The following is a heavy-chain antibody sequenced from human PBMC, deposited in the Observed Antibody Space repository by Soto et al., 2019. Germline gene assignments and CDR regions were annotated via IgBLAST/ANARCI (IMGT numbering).Heavy chain of an antibody. CDR2: INPSGGST. V-gene: IGHV1-46*01. CDR1: GYTFTTYC. CDR3: ARVVVPTTATTSNWFDP. D-gene: IGHD4-17*01. J-gene: IGHJ5*02. Sequence: SVKVSCKASGYTFTTYCMHWVRQAPGQGLECMGIINPSGGSTNYAQRFQGRVTMTSDTSTSTVYMELSSLRADDTAVYHCARVVVPTTATTSNWFDPWGQGXLVTVSS.